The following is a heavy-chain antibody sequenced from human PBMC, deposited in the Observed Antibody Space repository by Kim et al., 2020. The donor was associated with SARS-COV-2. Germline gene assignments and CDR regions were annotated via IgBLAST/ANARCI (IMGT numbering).Heavy chain of an antibody. J-gene: IGHJ5*01. CDR1: RFAFSTYT. D-gene: IGHD1-26*01. CDR3: AKDRVRDAKWWVDF. Sequence: GGSLRLSCVPSRFAFSTYTMSWFRQAPGKGLEWVSYIFGSGGATFYADSVKGRFTISRDNSKNFLYLQMSRLRTEDTAIYYCAKDRVRDAKWWVDFWGQGALVSVTS. CDR2: IFGSGGAT. V-gene: IGHV3-23*01.